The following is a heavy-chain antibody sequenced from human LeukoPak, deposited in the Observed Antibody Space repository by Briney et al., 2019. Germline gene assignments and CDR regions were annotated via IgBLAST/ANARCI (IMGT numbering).Heavy chain of an antibody. CDR1: GGSFSGYY. Sequence: SETLSLTCAVYGGSFSGYYWSWIRQPPGKGLEWIGEINYSGSTNYNPSLKSRVTISVDTSKNQFSLKLSSVTAADTAVYYCARVEGRERYCSGGSCYRPRYYMDVWGKGTTVTVSS. J-gene: IGHJ6*03. V-gene: IGHV4-34*01. CDR3: ARVEGRERYCSGGSCYRPRYYMDV. D-gene: IGHD2-15*01. CDR2: INYSGST.